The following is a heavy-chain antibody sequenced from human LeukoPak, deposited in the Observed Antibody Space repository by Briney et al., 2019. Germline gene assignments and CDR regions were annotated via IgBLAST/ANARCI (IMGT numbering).Heavy chain of an antibody. Sequence: ASVKVSCKASGGTFSSYAISWVRQAPEQGLEWMGGIIPIFGTANYAQKFQGRVTITTDESTSTAYMELSSLRSDDTAVYYCARDLEQLVQNYWGQGTLVTVSS. J-gene: IGHJ4*02. CDR1: GGTFSSYA. V-gene: IGHV1-69*05. D-gene: IGHD6-6*01. CDR2: IIPIFGTA. CDR3: ARDLEQLVQNY.